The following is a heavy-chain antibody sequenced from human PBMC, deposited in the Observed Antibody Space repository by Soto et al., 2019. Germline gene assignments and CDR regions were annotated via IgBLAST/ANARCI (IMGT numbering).Heavy chain of an antibody. CDR1: GFTFSSYA. V-gene: IGHV3-64D*06. CDR2: ISSNGGST. Sequence: GGSLRLSCSASGFTFSSYAMHWVRQAPGKGLEYVSAISSNGGSTYYADSMKGRFTISRDNSKNTLYLQMSSLRAEDTAVYYCVKGGRRTTGTTFDIWGKGTMVTVS. CDR3: VKGGRRTTGTTFDI. J-gene: IGHJ3*02. D-gene: IGHD1-7*01.